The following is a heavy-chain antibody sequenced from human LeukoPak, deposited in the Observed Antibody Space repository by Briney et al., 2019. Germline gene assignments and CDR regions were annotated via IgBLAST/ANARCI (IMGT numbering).Heavy chain of an antibody. J-gene: IGHJ4*02. CDR2: SGGST. V-gene: IGHV3-23*01. CDR3: AKAYYDFSRGLDF. D-gene: IGHD3-3*01. CDR1: GFTFSKYA. Sequence: GSLRLSCEASGFTFSKYAMSWVRQAPGKGLEWVSASGGSTYYADSVKGRFTISRDYSKNTLYLQMNSLRAEDTAIYYCAKAYYDFSRGLDFWGQGTLVTVSS.